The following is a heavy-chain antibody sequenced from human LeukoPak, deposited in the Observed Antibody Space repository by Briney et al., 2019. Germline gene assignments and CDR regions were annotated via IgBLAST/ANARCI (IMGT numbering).Heavy chain of an antibody. CDR1: GFTFSSYW. CDR3: APTTSSSVFDY. Sequence: GGSLRLSCAASGFTFSSYWMHWVRQAPGKGLVWVSRINSDGSSTSYADSVKGRFTISRDNAKNTLYLQMNRLRAEDTAVYYCAPTTSSSVFDYWGQGTLVTVSS. D-gene: IGHD6-6*01. CDR2: INSDGSST. J-gene: IGHJ4*02. V-gene: IGHV3-74*01.